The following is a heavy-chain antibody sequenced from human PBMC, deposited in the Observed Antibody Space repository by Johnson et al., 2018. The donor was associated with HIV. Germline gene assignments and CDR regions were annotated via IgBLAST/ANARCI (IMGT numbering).Heavy chain of an antibody. J-gene: IGHJ3*02. CDR1: GFTFSSYW. CDR2: IKQDGTEK. V-gene: IGHV3-7*01. CDR3: ARPYYNTNDYYLYSFDI. D-gene: IGHD3-22*01. Sequence: VQLVESGGGLVQPGGSLRLSCAASGFTFSSYWMSWVRQAPGKGLEWVANIKQDGTEKNYVDSVRGRFTISRDNAANSLYLQMNSLRPEDTAVYYCARPYYNTNDYYLYSFDIWGQGTMVTVSS.